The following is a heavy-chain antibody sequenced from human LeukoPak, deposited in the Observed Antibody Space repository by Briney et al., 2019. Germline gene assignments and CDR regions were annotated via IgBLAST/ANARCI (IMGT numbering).Heavy chain of an antibody. D-gene: IGHD2-2*01. J-gene: IGHJ4*02. CDR3: AKGGYCSSTSCYLDY. V-gene: IGHV3-23*01. CDR1: GFTFSSYA. CDR2: ISGSGGST. Sequence: GGSLRLSCAASGFTFSSYAMSWVRQAPGKGLEWVSAISGSGGSTYYADSVKGQFTISRDNSKNTLYLQMNCLRAEDTAVYYCAKGGYCSSTSCYLDYWGQGTLVTVSS.